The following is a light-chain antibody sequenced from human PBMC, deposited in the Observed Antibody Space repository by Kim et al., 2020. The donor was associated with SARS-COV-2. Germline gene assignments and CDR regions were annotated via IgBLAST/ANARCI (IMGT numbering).Light chain of an antibody. CDR1: IIGSKN. CDR3: QVWDSSTFYV. CDR2: TDN. J-gene: IGLJ1*01. Sequence: SYELTQPLSVSVALGQTARITCEGNIIGSKNVHWYQQKPGQAPILVIYTDNKRPSGIPERFSGSNSANTATLTITRAQAGDEADYYCQVWDSSTFYVFGTGTKVTVL. V-gene: IGLV3-9*01.